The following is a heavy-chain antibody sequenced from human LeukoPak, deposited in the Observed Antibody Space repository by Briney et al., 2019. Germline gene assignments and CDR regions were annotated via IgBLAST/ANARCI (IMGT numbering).Heavy chain of an antibody. CDR3: ARAAPNNYYDSSGLFDY. CDR2: INHSGST. V-gene: IGHV4-34*01. J-gene: IGHJ4*02. CDR1: GGSFSGYY. Sequence: SETPSLTCAVYGGSFSGYYWSWIRQPPGKGLEWIGEINHSGSTNYNPSLKSRVTISVDASKNQFSLKLSSVTAADTAVYYCARAAPNNYYDSSGLFDYWGQGTLVTVSS. D-gene: IGHD3-22*01.